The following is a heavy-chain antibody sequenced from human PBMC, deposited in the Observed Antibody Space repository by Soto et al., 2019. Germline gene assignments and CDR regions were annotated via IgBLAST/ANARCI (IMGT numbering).Heavy chain of an antibody. CDR2: NSALNGKT. Sequence: QGYLVQSGAEVKRPGASVRVSCKTSGFTFNTHGFSWVRQAPGQGLEWMGWNSALNGKTFYAHNFQDRIIMTTDTSSSTAYMELRGLKSDDTAVYYCAAATSIALGFRYLGQGTLVTVSS. CDR3: AAATSIALGFRY. V-gene: IGHV1-18*01. J-gene: IGHJ4*02. CDR1: GFTFNTHG. D-gene: IGHD1-26*01.